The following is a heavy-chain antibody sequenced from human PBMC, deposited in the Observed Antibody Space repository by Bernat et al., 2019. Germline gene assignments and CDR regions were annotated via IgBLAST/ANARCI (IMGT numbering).Heavy chain of an antibody. J-gene: IGHJ1*01. Sequence: QVQLQQWGAGLLKPSETLSLTCAVYGGSFSGYYWSWIRQPPGKGLEWIGEINHSGSTNYNPSLKSRVTISVDTSKNQFSLKLSSVTAADTAVYYCARLYYDFWSGSKYFQHWDQGTLVTVSS. D-gene: IGHD3-3*01. CDR3: ARLYYDFWSGSKYFQH. V-gene: IGHV4-34*01. CDR2: INHSGST. CDR1: GGSFSGYY.